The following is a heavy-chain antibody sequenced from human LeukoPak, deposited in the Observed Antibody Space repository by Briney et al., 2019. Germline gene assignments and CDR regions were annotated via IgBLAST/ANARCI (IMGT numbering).Heavy chain of an antibody. CDR2: INSNGGST. D-gene: IGHD3-22*01. J-gene: IGHJ3*02. CDR3: AGDSVRENSGYYWPHAFDI. V-gene: IGHV3-64*01. CDR1: GFTFSSYA. Sequence: GGSLRLSCAASGFTFSSYAMRWVRQAPGKGLEYVSAINSNGGSTYYANSVKGRFTISRDNSKNTLYLQMGSLRAEDMAVYYCAGDSVRENSGYYWPHAFDIWGQGTMVTVSS.